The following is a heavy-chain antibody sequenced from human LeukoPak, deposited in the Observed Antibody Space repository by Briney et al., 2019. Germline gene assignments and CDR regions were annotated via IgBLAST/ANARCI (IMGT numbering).Heavy chain of an antibody. V-gene: IGHV4-39*01. CDR1: GGSISSSSYY. Sequence: SETLSVTCTVSGGSISSSSYYWGGIRQPPGKGLEWIGSLYYSGNTYYNPSLKSRVTMSVDTSKNQFSLNLTSVTAADTAEYYRARHSESGCYPYFQHWARLTVVTVSS. J-gene: IGHJ1*01. CDR3: ARHSESGCYPYFQH. D-gene: IGHD6-19*01. CDR2: LYYSGNT.